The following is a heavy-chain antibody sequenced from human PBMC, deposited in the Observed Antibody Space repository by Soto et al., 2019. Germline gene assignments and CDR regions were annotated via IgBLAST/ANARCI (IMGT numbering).Heavy chain of an antibody. CDR1: GFSFSKAW. Sequence: GGSLRLSCAASGFSFSKAWMSWVRLTPGKGLEWVGRIKNKTDGGITDYPAPVRDRFTISRDDSRSTLYLQMSSLRAEDTAVYYCAKGKISTTTYTSFDSWGQGTLVTVSS. D-gene: IGHD1-26*01. CDR3: AKGKISTTTYTSFDS. CDR2: IKNKTDGGIT. J-gene: IGHJ5*01. V-gene: IGHV3-15*01.